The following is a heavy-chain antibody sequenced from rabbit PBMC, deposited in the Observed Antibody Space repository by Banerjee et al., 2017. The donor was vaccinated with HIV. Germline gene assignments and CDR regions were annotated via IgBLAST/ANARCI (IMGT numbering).Heavy chain of an antibody. CDR3: ARRGYTYAYADYHNL. V-gene: IGHV1S40*01. CDR1: GFTISNGDW. Sequence: QSLEESGGDLVKPGASLTLTCTASGFTISNGDWICWVRQAPGKGLEWIACIDAGSGSTYYASWVNGRFTISKTSSTTVDLKMTSLTAADTATYFCARRGYTYAYADYHNLWGPGTLVTVS. J-gene: IGHJ4*01. CDR2: IDAGSGST. D-gene: IGHD6-1*01.